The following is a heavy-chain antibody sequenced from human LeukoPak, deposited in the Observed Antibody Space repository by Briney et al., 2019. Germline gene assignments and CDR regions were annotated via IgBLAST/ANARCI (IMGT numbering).Heavy chain of an antibody. J-gene: IGHJ3*02. V-gene: IGHV3-21*01. Sequence: GGSLRLPCAASGFTFSSYSMNWVRQAPGKGLEWVSSISSSSSYIYYADSVKGRFTISRDNAKNSLYLQMNSLRAEDTAVYYCARDSPSDDAFDIWGQGTMVTVSS. CDR1: GFTFSSYS. CDR2: ISSSSSYI. CDR3: ARDSPSDDAFDI.